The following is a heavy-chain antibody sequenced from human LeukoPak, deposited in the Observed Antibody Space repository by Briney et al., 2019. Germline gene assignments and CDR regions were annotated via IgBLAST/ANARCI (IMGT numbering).Heavy chain of an antibody. CDR1: GYSFTSYW. Sequence: GESLKISCKGSGYSFTSYWIGWVRQMLGKGLEWMGIIYPGDSDTRYSPSFQGQVTISADKSISTAYLQWSSLKASDTAMYYCARRDDYGDYEEWFDPWGQGTLVTVSS. V-gene: IGHV5-51*01. J-gene: IGHJ5*02. CDR3: ARRDDYGDYEEWFDP. CDR2: IYPGDSDT. D-gene: IGHD4-17*01.